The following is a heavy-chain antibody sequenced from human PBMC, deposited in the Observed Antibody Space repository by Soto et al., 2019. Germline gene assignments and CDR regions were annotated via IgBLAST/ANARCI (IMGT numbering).Heavy chain of an antibody. Sequence: ASETLSLTCTVSGGSISSYYWSWIRQPPGKGLEWIGCIYYSGSTNYNPSLKSRVTISVDTSKNQFSLKLSSVTAADTAVYYCARDRSGAYFDYWGQGTLVTVSS. J-gene: IGHJ4*02. CDR3: ARDRSGAYFDY. CDR2: IYYSGST. CDR1: GGSISSYY. V-gene: IGHV4-59*01.